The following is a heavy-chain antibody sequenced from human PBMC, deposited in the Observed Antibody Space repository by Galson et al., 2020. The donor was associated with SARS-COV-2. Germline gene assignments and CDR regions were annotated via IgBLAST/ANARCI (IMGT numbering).Heavy chain of an antibody. J-gene: IGHJ3*02. CDR1: GGTFSSYT. CDR3: ARAGYYDSSGYFDAFDI. V-gene: IGHV1-69*02. D-gene: IGHD3-22*01. CDR2: IIPILGIA. Sequence: SVKVSCKASGGTFSSYTISWVRQAPGQGLEWMGRIIPILGIANYAQKFQGRVTITADKSTSTAYMELSSLRSEDTAVYYCARAGYYDSSGYFDAFDIWGQGTMVTVSS.